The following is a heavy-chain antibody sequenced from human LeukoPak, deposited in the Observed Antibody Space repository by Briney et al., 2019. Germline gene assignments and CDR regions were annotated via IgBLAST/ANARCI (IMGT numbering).Heavy chain of an antibody. CDR2: LYSTGRP. D-gene: IGHD3-10*01. CDR3: ARDRGITTARGVPSWFDP. Sequence: NPSQTLSLTCTVSGDSISNGNYYWTWIRQPAGKGLEWIGRLYSTGRPNYNPSLKSRVTISIDASKSQFSLKLSSVTVADTAVYYCARDRGITTARGVPSWFDPWGQGTLVTVSS. CDR1: GDSISNGNYY. J-gene: IGHJ5*02. V-gene: IGHV4-61*02.